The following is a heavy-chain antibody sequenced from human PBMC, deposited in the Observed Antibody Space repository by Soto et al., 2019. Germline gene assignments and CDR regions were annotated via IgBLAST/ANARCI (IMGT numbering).Heavy chain of an antibody. CDR3: ARDASNSVDS. D-gene: IGHD4-4*01. V-gene: IGHV4-59*02. CDR2: IYRSGST. Sequence: ASETLSLTCTVSGDSVRNQYWSWIRRPPGRGLEWIGYIYRSGSTKYNPSLKSRLTISVDTSKNQFSLKLSSVTAADTAVYYCARDASNSVDSWGQGTLVTVSS. J-gene: IGHJ4*02. CDR1: GDSVRNQY.